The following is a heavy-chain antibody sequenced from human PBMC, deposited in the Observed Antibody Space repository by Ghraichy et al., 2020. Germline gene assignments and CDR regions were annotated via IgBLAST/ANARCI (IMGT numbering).Heavy chain of an antibody. V-gene: IGHV3-30-3*01. CDR2: ISYDGSNK. CDR3: ARERGDYYYDSSGYYAY. Sequence: LSLTCAASGFTFSSYAMHWVRQAPGKGLEWVAVISYDGSNKYYADSVKGRFTISRDNSKNTLYLQMNSLRAEDTAVYYCARERGDYYYDSSGYYAYWGQGTLVTVSS. D-gene: IGHD3-22*01. J-gene: IGHJ4*02. CDR1: GFTFSSYA.